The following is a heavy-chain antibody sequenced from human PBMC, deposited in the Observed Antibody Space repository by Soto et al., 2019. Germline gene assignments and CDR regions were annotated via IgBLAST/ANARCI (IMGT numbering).Heavy chain of an antibody. J-gene: IGHJ4*02. D-gene: IGHD6-19*01. CDR2: INIDGTEK. CDR1: GFTFTHYW. V-gene: IGHV3-7*01. Sequence: EVQLVESGGALVQPGGSLRLSCATSGFTFTHYWMNWVRQAPGKGLEWVANINIDGTEKYYVDSVKGRFTISRDNAKNSLYLQMDSLRHEDMAVYYCARNRGWERLDYWGQGTLVIVSS. CDR3: ARNRGWERLDY.